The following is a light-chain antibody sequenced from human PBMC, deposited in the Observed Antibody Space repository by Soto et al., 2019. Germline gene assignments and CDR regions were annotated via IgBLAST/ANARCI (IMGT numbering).Light chain of an antibody. J-gene: IGKJ4*01. CDR2: KAS. CDR3: QQYDTSPLT. Sequence: AIQMTQSPSSLSASVGDRVTIACRASQGIGNDLGWYQQKPGKAPKLLIYKASSLEGGVPSRFSGSGSGTEFTLTISSLQPDDFGTYYCQQYDTSPLTFGGGTKVDIK. V-gene: IGKV1-6*01. CDR1: QGIGND.